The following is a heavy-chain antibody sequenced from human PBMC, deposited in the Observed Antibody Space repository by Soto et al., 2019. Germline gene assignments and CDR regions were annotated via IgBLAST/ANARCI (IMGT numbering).Heavy chain of an antibody. V-gene: IGHV4-4*02. Sequence: QVQLQESGPGLVKPLGTLSLTCAVTGDSVSSPYYWCWVRQPPGKGLEWIGEVFHTGTTSYHPSLSIRVTISMEKSIIEFSRHRSSVTAADTAVYYCATNAGWYAVHSWGPGTLVIVSS. D-gene: IGHD6-19*01. CDR1: GDSVSSPYY. CDR3: ATNAGWYAVHS. CDR2: VFHTGTT. J-gene: IGHJ4*02.